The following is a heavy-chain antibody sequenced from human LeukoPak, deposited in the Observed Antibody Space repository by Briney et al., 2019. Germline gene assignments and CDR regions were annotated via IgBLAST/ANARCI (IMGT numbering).Heavy chain of an antibody. D-gene: IGHD3-10*01. CDR2: ITDSGVTT. V-gene: IGHV3-23*01. Sequence: GGSLRLSCAASGFTFRSYAMSWVRQAPGKGLEWVSVITDSGVTTFYADSVKGRFTISRDNSKNTLYLQMNSLRAEDTAVYYCANLVLSGYDAFDIWGQGTMVTVSS. CDR3: ANLVLSGYDAFDI. J-gene: IGHJ3*02. CDR1: GFTFRSYA.